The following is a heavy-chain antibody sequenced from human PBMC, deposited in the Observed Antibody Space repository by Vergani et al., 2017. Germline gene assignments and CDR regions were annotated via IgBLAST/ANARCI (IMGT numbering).Heavy chain of an antibody. D-gene: IGHD2-21*02. Sequence: QLQLQESGPGLVKPSETLSLTCTVSGGSISSSSYYWGWIRQPPGKGLEWIGSIYYSGSTNYNPSLKSRVTISVDTSKNQFSLKLSSVTAADTAVYYCARVGAYCGGDCYYDYWGQGTLVTVSS. CDR1: GGSISSSSYY. J-gene: IGHJ4*02. V-gene: IGHV4-39*07. CDR3: ARVGAYCGGDCYYDY. CDR2: IYYSGST.